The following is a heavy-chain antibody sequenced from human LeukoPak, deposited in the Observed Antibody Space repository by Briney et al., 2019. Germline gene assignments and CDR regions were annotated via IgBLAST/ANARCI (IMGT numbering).Heavy chain of an antibody. D-gene: IGHD6-19*01. CDR1: GGSISSYY. Sequence: SETLSLTCTVSGGSISSYYWSWIRQPPGKGLEWIGYIYYSGSTNYNPSLKSRVTISVDTSKNQFSLKLSSVTAADTAVYYCAGARQQWLVMDYWGQGTLVTVSS. J-gene: IGHJ4*02. V-gene: IGHV4-59*01. CDR2: IYYSGST. CDR3: AGARQQWLVMDY.